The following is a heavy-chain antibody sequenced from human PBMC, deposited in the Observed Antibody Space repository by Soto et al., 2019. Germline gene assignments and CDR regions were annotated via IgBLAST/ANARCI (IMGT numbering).Heavy chain of an antibody. CDR2: IIPIFGTA. J-gene: IGHJ2*01. Sequence: QVQLVQSGAEVKKPGSSVKVSCKASGGTFSSYAISWVRQAPGQGLEWMGGIIPIFGTANYAQKFQGRVTRTADESTSTAYMELSSLRSEDTAVYYCARGHCGGDCYDPYWYFDLWGRGTLVTVSS. CDR3: ARGHCGGDCYDPYWYFDL. V-gene: IGHV1-69*12. CDR1: GGTFSSYA. D-gene: IGHD2-21*02.